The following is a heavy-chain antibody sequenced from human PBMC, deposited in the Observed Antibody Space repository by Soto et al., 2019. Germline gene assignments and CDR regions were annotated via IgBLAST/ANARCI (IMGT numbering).Heavy chain of an antibody. J-gene: IGHJ4*02. CDR2: ISYDGSNN. CDR1: GFTFSSYG. V-gene: IGHV3-30*18. D-gene: IGHD5-18*01. Sequence: QVQLVESGGGVVQPGRSLRLSCAASGFTFSSYGMHWVRQAPGKGLEWVAVISYDGSNNYYADSVKGRFTISRDNSENTLYLQMNSLRAEDTAVYYCAKEMGTPMVPTYDYWGQGTLVTVSS. CDR3: AKEMGTPMVPTYDY.